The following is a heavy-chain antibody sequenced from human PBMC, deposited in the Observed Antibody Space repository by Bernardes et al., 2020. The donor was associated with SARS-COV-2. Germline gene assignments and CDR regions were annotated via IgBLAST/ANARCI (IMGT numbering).Heavy chain of an antibody. D-gene: IGHD3-22*01. CDR1: GYTFTGYY. CDR2: INPNSGGT. CDR3: ALPPTNYDGYGMDL. V-gene: IGHV1-2*02. J-gene: IGHJ6*02. Sequence: ASVKVSCKASGYTFTGYYIHWVRQAPGQGLEWMGWINPNSGGTNYAQKFQGRVTMTRDTSISTAYMELSRLRSDDTAVYYCALPPTNYDGYGMDLWGQGTAVSVSS.